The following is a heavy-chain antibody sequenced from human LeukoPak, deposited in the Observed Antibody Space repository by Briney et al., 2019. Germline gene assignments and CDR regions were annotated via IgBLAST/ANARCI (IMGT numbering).Heavy chain of an antibody. CDR2: ISSSGGNT. CDR1: GFTFSTYA. V-gene: IGHV3-23*01. CDR3: AKYCGYSSSWYKLGFDY. D-gene: IGHD6-13*01. J-gene: IGHJ4*02. Sequence: QPGGSLRLSCAASGFTFSTYAMSWVRQAPGKGLEWVSAISSSGGNTYYADSVKGRFTISGDNSKNTLYLQMNSLRAEDTAVYYCAKYCGYSSSWYKLGFDYWGQGTLVTVSS.